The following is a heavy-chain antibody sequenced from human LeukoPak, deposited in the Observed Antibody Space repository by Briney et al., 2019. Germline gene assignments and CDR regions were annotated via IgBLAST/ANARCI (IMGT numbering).Heavy chain of an antibody. D-gene: IGHD3-16*01. J-gene: IGHJ4*02. V-gene: IGHV2-5*02. CDR2: IHWDGEK. CDR1: GFSLSTSGVG. CDR3: AHKNAGPARGDFDY. Sequence: SGPTLVNPTQTLTLTCTFSGFSLSTSGVGVGWIRQPPGKALEWLALIHWDGEKRYSPSLKSRLTITKDTSKDQVVLTMTNMDTVDTGTYYCAHKNAGPARGDFDYWGQGTLVTVSS.